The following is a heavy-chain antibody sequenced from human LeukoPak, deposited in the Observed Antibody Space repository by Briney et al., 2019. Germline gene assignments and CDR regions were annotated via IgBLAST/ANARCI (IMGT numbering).Heavy chain of an antibody. D-gene: IGHD6-13*01. CDR2: ISGSGGST. J-gene: IGHJ4*02. V-gene: IGHV3-23*01. Sequence: GGSLRLSCAASGFTFSSYAMSWVRQAPGKGLEWVSDISGSGGSTYYADSVKGRFTISRDNSKNTLYLQMNSLRAEDTAVYYCAKAGGSSSWYGKDFDYWGQGTLVTVSS. CDR3: AKAGGSSSWYGKDFDY. CDR1: GFTFSSYA.